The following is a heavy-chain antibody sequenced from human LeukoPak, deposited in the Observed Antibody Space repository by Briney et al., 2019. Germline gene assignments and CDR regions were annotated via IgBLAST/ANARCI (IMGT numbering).Heavy chain of an antibody. V-gene: IGHV3-30-3*01. J-gene: IGHJ5*02. CDR1: GFTFSTYA. D-gene: IGHD2-21*01. Sequence: GGSLRLSCAASGFTFSTYAMHWVRQAPGKGLEWVAVTSYDGSNKYYADSVKGRFTISRDNSKNTLYLQMNSLSAEDTVVYYCARDQIPWFYPWGQGTLVTVSS. CDR2: TSYDGSNK. CDR3: ARDQIPWFYP.